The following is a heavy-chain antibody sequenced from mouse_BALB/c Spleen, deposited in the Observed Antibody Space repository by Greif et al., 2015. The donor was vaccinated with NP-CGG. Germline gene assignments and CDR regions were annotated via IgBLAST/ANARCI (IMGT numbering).Heavy chain of an antibody. CDR3: AGRTGTEAMDY. Sequence: QVQLQQPGPELVKPGASVKISCKASGYTFTDYYINWVKQKPGQGLEWIGWIYPGSGNTKYNEKFKGKATLAVDTSSSTAYMQFSSLTSEDTAVYFCAGRTGTEAMDYWGQGTSVTVSS. CDR1: GYTFTDYY. J-gene: IGHJ4*01. V-gene: IGHV1-84*02. CDR2: IYPGSGNT. D-gene: IGHD4-1*01.